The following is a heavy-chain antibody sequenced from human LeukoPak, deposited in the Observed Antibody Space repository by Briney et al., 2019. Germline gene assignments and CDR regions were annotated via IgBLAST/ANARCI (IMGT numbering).Heavy chain of an antibody. CDR1: GGSFSGYY. V-gene: IGHV4-34*01. D-gene: IGHD1-26*01. CDR2: INHSGST. J-gene: IGHJ4*02. Sequence: PSETLSLTCAVYGGSFSGYYWSWLRQPPGKGREWIGEINHSGSTNYNPSLKRRVTISVDTSKNQFSLKLSSVTAEDTAVYYCARVVGSVDNYFDYWGQGTLVTVSS. CDR3: ARVVGSVDNYFDY.